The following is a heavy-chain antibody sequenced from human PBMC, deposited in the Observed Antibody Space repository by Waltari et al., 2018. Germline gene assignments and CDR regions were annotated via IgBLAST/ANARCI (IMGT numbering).Heavy chain of an antibody. CDR2: FKTRSEGGTT. Sequence: EVHLVESGGGVVRPGGSLRLSCAVSGFPFSEVWTMWVRQAPGKGLEWVGRFKTRSEGGTTDYATPVKGRFSISRDDLKNTLYLQMNSLKSEDTAVYYCATDWDYMDVWGKGTTVTISS. CDR3: ATDWDYMDV. J-gene: IGHJ6*03. V-gene: IGHV3-15*01. D-gene: IGHD7-27*01. CDR1: GFPFSEVW.